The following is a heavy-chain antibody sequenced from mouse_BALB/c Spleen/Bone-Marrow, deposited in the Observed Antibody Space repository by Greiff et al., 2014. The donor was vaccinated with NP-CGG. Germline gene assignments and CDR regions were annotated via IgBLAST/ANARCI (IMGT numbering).Heavy chain of an antibody. D-gene: IGHD1-1*01. CDR2: ISNGGGST. J-gene: IGHJ2*01. V-gene: IGHV5-12-2*01. Sequence: EVMLVESGGGLVQPGGSLKLSCAASGFTFSSYTMSWVRQTPEKRLEWVAYISNGGGSTCYPDTVKGRFTISRDNAKNTLYLQMSSLKSEDTAMYYCARHYYGSSYFDYWGQGTTLTVSS. CDR1: GFTFSSYT. CDR3: ARHYYGSSYFDY.